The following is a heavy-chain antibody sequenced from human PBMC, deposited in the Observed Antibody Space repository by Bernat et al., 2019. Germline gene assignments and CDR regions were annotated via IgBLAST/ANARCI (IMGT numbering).Heavy chain of an antibody. J-gene: IGHJ4*02. CDR1: GFTFSGYW. CDR3: ARDRYGPAGSGWPFFDY. D-gene: IGHD6-19*01. CDR2: IKPDGSDK. V-gene: IGHV3-7*03. Sequence: EVPLVESGGVLVQPGGSLRPSCATSGFTFSGYWMSWVRQAPGKGLAWVANIKPDGSDKYYVDSVKGRFTISRDNAKNSLYLQMNSLSAEDTAVYYCARDRYGPAGSGWPFFDYWGQGTLVTVSS.